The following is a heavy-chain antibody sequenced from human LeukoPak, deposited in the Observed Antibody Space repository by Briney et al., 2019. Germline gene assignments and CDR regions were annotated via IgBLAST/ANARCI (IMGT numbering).Heavy chain of an antibody. CDR2: IYTSGST. Sequence: SETLSLTCTVSGGSISSYYWSWIRQPPGKGLEWIGYIYTSGSTNYNPSLKSRVTISVDTSKNQFSLKLSSVTAADTAVYYCARLLRPAAAFDYWGQGTLVTVSS. CDR1: GGSISSYY. V-gene: IGHV4-4*09. D-gene: IGHD2-2*01. CDR3: ARLLRPAAAFDY. J-gene: IGHJ4*02.